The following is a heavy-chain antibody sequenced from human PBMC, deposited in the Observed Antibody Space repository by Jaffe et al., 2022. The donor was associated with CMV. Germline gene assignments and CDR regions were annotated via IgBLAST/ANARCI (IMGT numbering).Heavy chain of an antibody. D-gene: IGHD5-18*01. Sequence: EVQLLESGGGLVQPGGSLRLSCAASGFTFSSYAMSWVRQAPGKGLEWVSAISGSGGSTYYADSVKGRFTISRDNSKNTLYLQMNSLRAEDTAVYYCAKDRGLGVYRGYSYGPGSVDVWGQGTTVTVSS. V-gene: IGHV3-23*01. J-gene: IGHJ6*02. CDR1: GFTFSSYA. CDR3: AKDRGLGVYRGYSYGPGSVDV. CDR2: ISGSGGST.